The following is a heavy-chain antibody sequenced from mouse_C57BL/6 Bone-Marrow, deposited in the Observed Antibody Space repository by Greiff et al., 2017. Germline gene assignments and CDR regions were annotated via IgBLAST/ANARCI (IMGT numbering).Heavy chain of an antibody. Sequence: EVQLQQSGPELVKPGASVKISCKASGYSFTDYNMNWVKQSNGKSLEWIGVINPNYGTTSYNQKFKGKATLTVDQSSSTAYMQLNSLTSEDSAVYYCARGILGIYYDYYYYAMDYWGQGTSVTVSS. CDR1: GYSFTDYN. CDR3: ARGILGIYYDYYYYAMDY. J-gene: IGHJ4*01. V-gene: IGHV1-39*01. CDR2: INPNYGTT. D-gene: IGHD2-4*01.